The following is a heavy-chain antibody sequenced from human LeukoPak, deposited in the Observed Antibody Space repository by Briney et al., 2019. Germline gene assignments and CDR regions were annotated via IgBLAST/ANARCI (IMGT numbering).Heavy chain of an antibody. D-gene: IGHD3-22*01. J-gene: IGHJ4*02. CDR2: ISAYNGNT. Sequence: ASVKVSCKASGCTFTSYGISWVRQAPGQGLEWMGWISAYNGNTNYAQKLQGRVTMTTDTSTSTAYMELRSLRSDDTAVYYCARGEVGYYYDSSGYHLDYWGQGTLVTVSS. CDR1: GCTFTSYG. CDR3: ARGEVGYYYDSSGYHLDY. V-gene: IGHV1-18*01.